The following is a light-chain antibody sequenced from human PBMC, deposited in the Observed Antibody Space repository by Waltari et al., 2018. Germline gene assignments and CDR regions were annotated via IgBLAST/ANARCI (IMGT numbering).Light chain of an antibody. Sequence: QSVLTQPPSVSAAPGQRVTISCSGGSSNSWNNYVSWYRQFPGTAPKLLIYENTERPSGIPGRFSGSKSGTSATLDITGLQAGDEADYYCGTWDSSLSGAVFGGGTHLTVL. V-gene: IGLV1-51*02. J-gene: IGLJ7*01. CDR1: SSNSWNNY. CDR2: ENT. CDR3: GTWDSSLSGAV.